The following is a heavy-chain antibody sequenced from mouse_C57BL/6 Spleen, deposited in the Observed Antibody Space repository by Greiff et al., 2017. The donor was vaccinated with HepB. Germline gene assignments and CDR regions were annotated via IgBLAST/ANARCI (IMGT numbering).Heavy chain of an antibody. J-gene: IGHJ1*03. CDR3: GMITTRYFDV. D-gene: IGHD2-4*01. V-gene: IGHV1-69*01. Sequence: VQLQQPGAELVMPGASVKLSCKASGYTFTSYWMHWVKQRPGQGLEWIGEIDPSDSYTNYNQKFKGKSTLTVDKSSSTAYMQLSSLTSEDSAVYYCGMITTRYFDVWGTGTTVTVSS. CDR2: IDPSDSYT. CDR1: GYTFTSYW.